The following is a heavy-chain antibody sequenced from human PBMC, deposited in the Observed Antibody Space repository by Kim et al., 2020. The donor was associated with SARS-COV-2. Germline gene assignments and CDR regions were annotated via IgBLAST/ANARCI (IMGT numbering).Heavy chain of an antibody. D-gene: IGHD5-18*01. CDR1: GFTFSSYG. CDR2: ISSEGSNK. V-gene: IGHV3-30*18. J-gene: IGHJ4*02. CDR3: AKADTSVVTVFDY. Sequence: SLILSCAASGFTFSSYGMHWVRQAPGKGLEWVAVISSEGSNKHYTDSVKGRFTISRDNSKNTLYLQMNSLRAEDTAVYYCAKADTSVVTVFDYWGQGT.